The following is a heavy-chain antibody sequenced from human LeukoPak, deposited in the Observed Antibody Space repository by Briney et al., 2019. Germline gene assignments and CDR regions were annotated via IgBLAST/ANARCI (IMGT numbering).Heavy chain of an antibody. Sequence: SETLSLTCAVYGGSFSGYYWSWIRQPPGKGLEWIGEINHSGSTNYNPSLKSRVTISVDTSKNQFSLKLSSVTAADTAVYYCARGRDSSSSPYAFDIWGQGTVVTVSS. V-gene: IGHV4-34*01. CDR1: GGSFSGYY. D-gene: IGHD6-6*01. CDR2: INHSGST. CDR3: ARGRDSSSSPYAFDI. J-gene: IGHJ3*02.